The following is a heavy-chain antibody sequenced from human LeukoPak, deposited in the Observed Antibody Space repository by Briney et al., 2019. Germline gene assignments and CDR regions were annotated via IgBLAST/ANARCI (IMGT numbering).Heavy chain of an antibody. Sequence: GASVKVSCKASGYTFTGYYMHWVRQAPGQGLEWMGWINPNSGGTNYAQKFQGRVTMTRDTSISTAYMELSRLRSDDTAVYYCARDPAQYYYYGSGSQMDVWGKGTTVTVSS. CDR3: ARDPAQYYYYGSGSQMDV. CDR2: INPNSGGT. J-gene: IGHJ6*04. D-gene: IGHD3-10*01. CDR1: GYTFTGYY. V-gene: IGHV1-2*02.